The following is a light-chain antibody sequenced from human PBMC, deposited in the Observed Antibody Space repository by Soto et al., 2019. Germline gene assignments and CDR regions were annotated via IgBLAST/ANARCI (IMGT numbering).Light chain of an antibody. CDR1: QSVISS. J-gene: IGKJ2*01. CDR3: QQRRNWLKT. CDR2: DAS. V-gene: IGKV3-11*01. Sequence: EIVLTKSPATLYLYPGERATLSCRASQSVISSLAWYQQKPGQAPRLLIYDASNRATGIPARFSGSGSGTDFTLPIISLEAEDFAVYYCQQRRNWLKTFVQGTKREIK.